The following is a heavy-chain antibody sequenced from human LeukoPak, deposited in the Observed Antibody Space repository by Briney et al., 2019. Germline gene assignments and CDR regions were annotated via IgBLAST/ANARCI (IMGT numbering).Heavy chain of an antibody. Sequence: SETLSLTCTVSGGSISSYYWSWIRQPPGKGLEWIGYIYYRGSANYNPSLKSRVTISVDTSKNQFSLKLSSVTAADTAVYYCARDNRYFGPSIYYYNGMDVWGQGTTVTVS. CDR1: GGSISSYY. D-gene: IGHD3-9*01. CDR2: IYYRGSA. CDR3: ARDNRYFGPSIYYYNGMDV. V-gene: IGHV4-59*01. J-gene: IGHJ6*02.